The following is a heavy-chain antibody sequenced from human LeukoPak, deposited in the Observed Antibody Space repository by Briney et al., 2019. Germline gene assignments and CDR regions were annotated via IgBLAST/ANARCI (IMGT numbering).Heavy chain of an antibody. J-gene: IGHJ5*02. CDR1: GGSISSSSHY. Sequence: SETLSLTCTVSGGSISSSSHYWGWIRQPPGKGLEWIGSIYHSGSTYYNPSLKSRVTISVDTSKNQFSLKLSSVTAADTAVYYCARDADFWSGSSFDPWGQGTLVTVSS. CDR3: ARDADFWSGSSFDP. CDR2: IYHSGST. D-gene: IGHD3-3*01. V-gene: IGHV4-39*07.